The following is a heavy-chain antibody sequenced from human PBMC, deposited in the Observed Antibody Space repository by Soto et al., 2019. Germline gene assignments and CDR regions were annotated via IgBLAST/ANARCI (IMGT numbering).Heavy chain of an antibody. D-gene: IGHD6-13*01. CDR2: IIPYYNTL. J-gene: IGHJ4*02. CDR3: ASGASRWYPYFLDS. Sequence: QAQVVQSGAEVRKPGSSVKLSCKASEGTFNSYAIAWVRQAPGQGLEWMGGIIPYYNTLNYAQKFQDRVTITGGHSKNTVYMELSSLRSDDTAVYFCASGASRWYPYFLDSWAQGTLVTVSS. CDR1: EGTFNSYA. V-gene: IGHV1-69*01.